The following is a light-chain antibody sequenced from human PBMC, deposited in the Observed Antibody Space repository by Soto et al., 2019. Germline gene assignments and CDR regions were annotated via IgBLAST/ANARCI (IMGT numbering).Light chain of an antibody. CDR1: QDISNY. J-gene: IGKJ2*01. CDR3: QQYDNHPLYT. CDR2: DAS. Sequence: DIQMTQSPSSLSASVGDRVTITCQASQDISNYLNWYQQKPGKAHKLLIYDASNLETGVPSRFSGSGSGTDFTFTISSLQPEDNATYYCQQYDNHPLYTFGQGTKLEIK. V-gene: IGKV1-33*01.